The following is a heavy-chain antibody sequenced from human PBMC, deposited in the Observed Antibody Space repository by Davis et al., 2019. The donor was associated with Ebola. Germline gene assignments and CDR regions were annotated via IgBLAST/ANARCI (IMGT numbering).Heavy chain of an antibody. Sequence: SETLSLTCTVSGGTISSYYWSWIRQPPGKGLEWIGYIYYSGSINYNPSLKSRVTISVDTSKNQFSLKLSSVTAADTAVYYCARGNYGDYIVLYYYNMDVWGQGTTVTVSS. CDR1: GGTISSYY. J-gene: IGHJ6*02. CDR2: IYYSGSI. CDR3: ARGNYGDYIVLYYYNMDV. D-gene: IGHD4-17*01. V-gene: IGHV4-59*01.